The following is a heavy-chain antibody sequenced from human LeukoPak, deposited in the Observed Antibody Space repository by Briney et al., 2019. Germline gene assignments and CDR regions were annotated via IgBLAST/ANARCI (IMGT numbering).Heavy chain of an antibody. CDR1: GFTFSSYS. Sequence: GGSLRLSCAASGFTFSSYSMNWVRQAPGNGLEWVSYISSSSSTIYYADSVKGRFTISRDNAKNSLYLQMNSLRDEDTAVYYCTRDQNAVIVFDYWGQGTLVTVSS. V-gene: IGHV3-48*02. CDR3: TRDQNAVIVFDY. J-gene: IGHJ4*02. CDR2: ISSSSSTI. D-gene: IGHD1-26*01.